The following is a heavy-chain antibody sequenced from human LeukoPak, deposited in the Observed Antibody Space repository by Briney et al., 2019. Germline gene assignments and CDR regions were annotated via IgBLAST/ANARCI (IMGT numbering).Heavy chain of an antibody. Sequence: GRSLRLSCGASGFTFSNYGMHWVRQAPGKGLEWVAVTSYNETNKYYADSVKGRFTISRDNSKNTVYLQMNSLRAEDTAVYYCAKEGAVTTGTSPYYYYGMDVWGQGTTVTVSS. D-gene: IGHD4-17*01. CDR1: GFTFSNYG. J-gene: IGHJ6*02. CDR2: TSYNETNK. V-gene: IGHV3-30*18. CDR3: AKEGAVTTGTSPYYYYGMDV.